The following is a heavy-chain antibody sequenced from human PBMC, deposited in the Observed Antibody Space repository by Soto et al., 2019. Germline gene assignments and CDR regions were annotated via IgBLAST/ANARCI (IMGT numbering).Heavy chain of an antibody. CDR2: ISAYNGNT. D-gene: IGHD3-16*01. CDR1: GYTFTSYG. J-gene: IGHJ4*02. Sequence: QVQLVQSGAEVKKPGASVKVSCKASGYTFTSYGISWVRQAPGQGLEWMGWISAYNGNTNYAQKLQGRVTMTTDTSTSTADMELRSLRSDDTAVYYCARAYDAVPRWADFDYWGQGTLVTVSS. CDR3: ARAYDAVPRWADFDY. V-gene: IGHV1-18*04.